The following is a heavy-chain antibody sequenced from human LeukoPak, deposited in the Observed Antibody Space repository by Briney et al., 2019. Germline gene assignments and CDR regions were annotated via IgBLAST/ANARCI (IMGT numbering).Heavy chain of an antibody. D-gene: IGHD6-25*01. J-gene: IGHJ4*02. CDR2: ISSSSSYI. Sequence: GGSLRLSCAASGFTFSSYSMNWVRQAPGKGLEWASSISSSSSYIYYADSVKGRFTISRDNAKNSLYPQMNSLRAEDTAVYYCARVPEQRHWNFDYWGQGTLVTVSS. CDR3: ARVPEQRHWNFDY. CDR1: GFTFSSYS. V-gene: IGHV3-21*01.